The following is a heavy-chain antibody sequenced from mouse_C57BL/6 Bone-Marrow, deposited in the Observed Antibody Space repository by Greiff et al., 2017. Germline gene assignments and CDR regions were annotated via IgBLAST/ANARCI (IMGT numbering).Heavy chain of an antibody. V-gene: IGHV14-4*01. J-gene: IGHJ1*03. CDR3: TTFYGSSYLRYFDV. Sequence: VQLQQSGAELVRPGASVKLSCTASGFNIKDDYMHWVKQRPEQGLEWIGWIDPENGDTEYASKFQGKATITAGTSSNTAYLQLSSLTSEDTAVYYCTTFYGSSYLRYFDVWGTGTTVTGSS. CDR2: IDPENGDT. D-gene: IGHD1-1*01. CDR1: GFNIKDDY.